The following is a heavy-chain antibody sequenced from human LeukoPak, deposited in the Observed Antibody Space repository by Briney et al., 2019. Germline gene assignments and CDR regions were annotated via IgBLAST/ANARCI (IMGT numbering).Heavy chain of an antibody. Sequence: GGSLRLSCTASGFTVTNNYINWVRQAPGKGLEWVSLVYSGGSTYYADSVKGRFTISRDNSKNMVYLQMNSLRAEDTAMYYCARDPPAVLIDTYGWGQGTLVTVSS. CDR1: GFTVTNNY. CDR3: ARDPPAVLIDTYG. CDR2: VYSGGST. J-gene: IGHJ4*02. D-gene: IGHD2-8*01. V-gene: IGHV3-66*01.